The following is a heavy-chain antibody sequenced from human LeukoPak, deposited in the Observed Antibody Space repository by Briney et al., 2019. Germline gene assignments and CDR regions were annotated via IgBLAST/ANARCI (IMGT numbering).Heavy chain of an antibody. CDR3: AKTIHSSGRSYFDY. CDR1: GDSVSSNSAA. Sequence: SQTLSLTCAISGDSVSSNSAAWNWIRQSPSRGLEWLGRTYYRSKWYNDYAVSVKSRITINPDTSKNQFSLQLNSVTPEDTAVYYCAKTIHSSGRSYFDYWGQGTLVTVSS. J-gene: IGHJ4*02. D-gene: IGHD6-25*01. V-gene: IGHV6-1*01. CDR2: TYYRSKWYN.